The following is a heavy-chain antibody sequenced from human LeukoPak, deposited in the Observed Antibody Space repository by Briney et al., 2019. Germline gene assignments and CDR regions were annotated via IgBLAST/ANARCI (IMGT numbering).Heavy chain of an antibody. CDR3: ARDERYDSSGYPFDH. CDR2: INPNNGGT. J-gene: IGHJ4*02. D-gene: IGHD3-22*01. CDR1: GYTFTGYF. Sequence: ASVKLSCKASGYTFTGYFIHWVRQAPGQGLEWMGWINPNNGGTKYAQKFQDRVTMTRDTSISTAYMELSRLRSDDTAVYYCARDERYDSSGYPFDHWGQGTLVSVSS. V-gene: IGHV1-2*02.